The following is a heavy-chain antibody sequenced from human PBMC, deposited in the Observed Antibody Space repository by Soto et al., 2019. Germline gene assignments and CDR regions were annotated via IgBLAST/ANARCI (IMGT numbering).Heavy chain of an antibody. CDR2: IYYSGST. CDR1: GGSISSGGYY. V-gene: IGHV4-31*03. D-gene: IGHD2-2*01. Sequence: QVQLQESGPGLVKPSQTLSLTCTVSGGSISSGGYYWSWIRQHPGKGLEWIGYIYYSGSTYYNPSLKSRVTISVDTSKNQFSLKLSSVTAADTAVYYCARAGYCSSTSCYAGLWFDPWGQGTLVTVSS. J-gene: IGHJ5*02. CDR3: ARAGYCSSTSCYAGLWFDP.